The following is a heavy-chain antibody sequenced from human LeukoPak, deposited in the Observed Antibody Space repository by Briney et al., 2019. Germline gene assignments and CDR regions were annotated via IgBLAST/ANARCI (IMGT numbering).Heavy chain of an antibody. CDR1: GFTVCINY. Sequence: GGSLRLSCAASGFTVCINYMIGVRQARGKGLEWVSGIYSGGSTNYAGSVKGRFTTSRDNAKNTLDLQMNSLRAEDTAVYYCARGPNLGKASGLFDYYSYYGMDVWGQGTTVTVSS. V-gene: IGHV3-53*01. CDR2: IYSGGST. D-gene: IGHD6-19*01. CDR3: ARGPNLGKASGLFDYYSYYGMDV. J-gene: IGHJ6*02.